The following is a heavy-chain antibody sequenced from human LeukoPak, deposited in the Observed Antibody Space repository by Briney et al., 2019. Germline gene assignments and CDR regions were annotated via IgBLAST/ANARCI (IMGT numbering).Heavy chain of an antibody. D-gene: IGHD1-26*01. J-gene: IGHJ6*03. CDR1: SGSISSSNCY. V-gene: IGHV4-39*01. CDR2: IYYGGST. CDR3: GSGAFYYYMDV. Sequence: SETLSLTCTVSSGSISSSNCYWGWIRQPPGKGLEWIGSIYYGGSTYYNPSLKSRVTISVDTSKNQFSLKLTSVTAADTAVCFGGSGAFYYYMDVWGKGTTVTVSS.